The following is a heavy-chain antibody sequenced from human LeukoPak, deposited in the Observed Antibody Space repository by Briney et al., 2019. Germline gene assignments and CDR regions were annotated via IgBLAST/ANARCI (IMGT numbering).Heavy chain of an antibody. D-gene: IGHD2-15*01. CDR2: LPPDELDI. V-gene: IGHV3-74*01. Sequence: PGGSLRLSCAASGFTFTNYWMHWVRQAPGMGLVWVSRLPPDELDIIYADSVKGRFTVSRDNAKNTVYLQMNNLRAEDTAVYYCAQQVGYCSSGSCYFTYWGQGTLVTVSS. J-gene: IGHJ1*01. CDR1: GFTFTNYW. CDR3: AQQVGYCSSGSCYFTY.